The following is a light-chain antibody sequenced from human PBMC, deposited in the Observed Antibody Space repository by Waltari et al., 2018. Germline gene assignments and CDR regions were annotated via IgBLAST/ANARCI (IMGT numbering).Light chain of an antibody. V-gene: IGLV2-8*01. Sequence: QSALTQPPSASGSPGQSVTISCTGTSSDVGGYHNVSWYQHHPGKAPKFMIYEVSKRPSGVPDRFSGSKSGNTASLTVSGLQAEDEADYYCSSYAGSNTWVFGGGTKLTVL. CDR2: EVS. J-gene: IGLJ3*02. CDR1: SSDVGGYHN. CDR3: SSYAGSNTWV.